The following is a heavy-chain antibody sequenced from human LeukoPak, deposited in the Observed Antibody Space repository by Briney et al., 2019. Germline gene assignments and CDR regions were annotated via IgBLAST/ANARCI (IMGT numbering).Heavy chain of an antibody. J-gene: IGHJ5*02. CDR3: AKMSMEVNLLDWFDP. CDR1: GFTFSSYA. V-gene: IGHV3-23*01. D-gene: IGHD2-21*01. Sequence: PGGSLRLSCAASGFTFSSYAMSWVRQAPGKGLEWVSAISGSGGSTYYADSVKGRFTISRDNSKNTLYLQMNSLRAEDTAVYYCAKMSMEVNLLDWFDPWGQGTLVTVSS. CDR2: ISGSGGST.